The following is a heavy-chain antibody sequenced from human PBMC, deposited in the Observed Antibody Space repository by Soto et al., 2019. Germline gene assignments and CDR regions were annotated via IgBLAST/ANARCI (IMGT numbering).Heavy chain of an antibody. J-gene: IGHJ4*02. CDR3: AKATMTLVVIRLDS. CDR2: INNGGDT. D-gene: IGHD3-22*01. V-gene: IGHV3-23*01. Sequence: EVQLLESGGGLVQPGGSLRLSCAASGFPLRDYAMSWVRQAPGKGLEWVSAINNGGDTYYADSVKGRFISSRDNSKDTMSLQMTSLRAEDTAVYYCAKATMTLVVIRLDSWGQGTLVTVSS. CDR1: GFPLRDYA.